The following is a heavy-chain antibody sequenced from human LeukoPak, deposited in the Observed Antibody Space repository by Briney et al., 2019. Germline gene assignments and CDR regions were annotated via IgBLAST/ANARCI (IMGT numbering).Heavy chain of an antibody. V-gene: IGHV4-4*09. D-gene: IGHD6-19*01. CDR3: ARQGYSSGWSPVYYMDV. CDR1: GGSISSYY. CDR2: IYTSGST. J-gene: IGHJ6*03. Sequence: SETLSLTCTVSGGSISSYYWSWIRQPPGKGLEGIGYIYTSGSTNYNPSLKSRVTISVDTSKNQFSLKLSSVTAAATAVYYCARQGYSSGWSPVYYMDVWGKGTTVTVSS.